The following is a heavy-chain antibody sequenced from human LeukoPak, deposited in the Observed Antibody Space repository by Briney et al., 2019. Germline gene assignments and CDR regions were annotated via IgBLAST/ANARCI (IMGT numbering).Heavy chain of an antibody. J-gene: IGHJ4*02. D-gene: IGHD2-2*01. V-gene: IGHV3-66*02. CDR1: GFTFSDYY. Sequence: GGSLRLSCAASGFTFSDYYMSWVRQAPGKGLEWVSVIYSGGSTYYADSVKGRFTISRDNSKNTLYLQMNSLRAEDTAVYYCARAPGYCSSTSCPGLDYWGQETLVTVSS. CDR2: IYSGGST. CDR3: ARAPGYCSSTSCPGLDY.